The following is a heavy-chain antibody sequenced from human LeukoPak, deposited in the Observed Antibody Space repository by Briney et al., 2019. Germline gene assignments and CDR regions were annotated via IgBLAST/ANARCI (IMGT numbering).Heavy chain of an antibody. CDR2: ISWNSGSI. Sequence: GGSLRLSCAASGFTFSSYEMNWVRQAPGKGLEWVSGISWNSGSICYADSVQGRFTISRDNANLSMNLQMISLRPEDTAVYYCVRDMYTGNIGSFDSWGLGTLVTVSS. D-gene: IGHD1/OR15-1a*01. J-gene: IGHJ4*02. V-gene: IGHV3-9*01. CDR3: VRDMYTGNIGSFDS. CDR1: GFTFSSYE.